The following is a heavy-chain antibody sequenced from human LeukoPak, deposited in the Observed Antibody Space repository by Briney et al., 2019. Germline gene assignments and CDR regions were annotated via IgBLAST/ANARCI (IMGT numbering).Heavy chain of an antibody. D-gene: IGHD5-12*01. Sequence: SETLSLTCTVSGGSISSSSYYWGWIRQPPGKGLEWIGSIYYSGSTYYNPSLKSRVTISVDRSKNQFSLKLSSVTAADTAVYYCAREWLGGFDYWGQGTLVTVSS. V-gene: IGHV4-39*07. J-gene: IGHJ4*02. CDR2: IYYSGST. CDR1: GGSISSSSYY. CDR3: AREWLGGFDY.